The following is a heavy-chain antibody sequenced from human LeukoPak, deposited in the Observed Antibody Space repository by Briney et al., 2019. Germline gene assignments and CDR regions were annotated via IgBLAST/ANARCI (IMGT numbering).Heavy chain of an antibody. CDR1: GFTLSSYA. V-gene: IGHV3-23*01. D-gene: IGHD3-3*01. J-gene: IGHJ3*02. Sequence: GGSLRLSCAASGFTLSSYAMTWVRQAPGRGLEWVSSVDGGGGGTYYADSVKGRFTISRDNSKNTLYLQMYSLRAEDTAVFYCAKGITIFGVVNNDAFDTWGPGTMVTVSS. CDR2: VDGGGGGT. CDR3: AKGITIFGVVNNDAFDT.